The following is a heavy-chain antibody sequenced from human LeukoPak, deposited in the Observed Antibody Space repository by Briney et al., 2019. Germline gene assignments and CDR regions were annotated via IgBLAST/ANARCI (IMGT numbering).Heavy chain of an antibody. CDR1: GFTFSSYA. D-gene: IGHD6-19*01. J-gene: IGHJ4*02. CDR2: ISGSGGST. Sequence: GGSLRLSCAASGFTFSSYAMSWVRQAPGKGLEWVSPISGSGGSTYYADSVKGRFTISRDNSKNTLYLQMNGLRAEDTAVYYCAKSYQWLGYYFDYWGQGTLVTVSS. CDR3: AKSYQWLGYYFDY. V-gene: IGHV3-23*01.